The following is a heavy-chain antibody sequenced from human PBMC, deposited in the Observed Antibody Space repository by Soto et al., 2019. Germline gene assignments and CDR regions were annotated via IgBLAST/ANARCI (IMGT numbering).Heavy chain of an antibody. CDR1: GFTFSSYS. D-gene: IGHD3-10*01. CDR2: ISSSSSYI. V-gene: IGHV3-21*01. Sequence: EVQLVESGGGLGKPGGSLRLSCAASGFTFSSYSMDWVRQAPGTGLEWVSSISSSSSYIYYADSVKGRFTISRDNAKNSLYLQMNSLRAQDTAVYYCARDTYYYGSWSYSPWGQGTLVTVSS. CDR3: ARDTYYYGSWSYSP. J-gene: IGHJ5*02.